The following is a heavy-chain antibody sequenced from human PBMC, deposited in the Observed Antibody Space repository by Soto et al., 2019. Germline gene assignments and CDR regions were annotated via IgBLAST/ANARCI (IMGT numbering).Heavy chain of an antibody. D-gene: IGHD3-10*01. V-gene: IGHV4-30-4*01. Sequence: QVQLQESSPGLVKPSQTLSLTCTVSGGSISSGDYYWSWIRQPPGKGLEWIGYIYYSGSTYYNPSLKSRVTISVDTSKNQFSLKLSSVTAADTAVYYCARGGPRVWGSYYAAPFDYWGQGTLVTVSS. CDR2: IYYSGST. CDR1: GGSISSGDYY. CDR3: ARGGPRVWGSYYAAPFDY. J-gene: IGHJ4*02.